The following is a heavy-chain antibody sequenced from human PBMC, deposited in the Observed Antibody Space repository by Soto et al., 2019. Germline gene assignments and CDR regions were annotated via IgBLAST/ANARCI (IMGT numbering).Heavy chain of an antibody. D-gene: IGHD3-16*01. CDR1: GYTFTSYG. CDR3: VREIAAGCLSDYYYSMDV. CDR2: ISAYNGNT. J-gene: IGHJ6*02. Sequence: QVQLMQSGAEVKKPGASVKVSCKASGYTFTSYGFSWVRQAPGQGLEWMGWISAYNGNTKYTESLQGRVTMTTDTSTSTAYMELRSLTSDDTAVYYCVREIAAGCLSDYYYSMDVWGQGTTVTVSS. V-gene: IGHV1-18*01.